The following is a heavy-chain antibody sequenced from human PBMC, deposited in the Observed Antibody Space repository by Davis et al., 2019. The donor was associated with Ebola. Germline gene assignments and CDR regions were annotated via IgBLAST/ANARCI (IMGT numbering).Heavy chain of an antibody. V-gene: IGHV3-33*01. CDR2: IWYDGSNK. Sequence: SLKIPCAASGFTFSSYGMHWLRQAPGKGLEWVAVIWYDGSNKYYADSVKGRFTISRDNSKNTLYLQMNSLRAEDTAVYYGASAAEIDYGTDIWGQVTMVTVSS. CDR1: GFTFSSYG. D-gene: IGHD4-17*01. J-gene: IGHJ3*02. CDR3: ASAAEIDYGTDI.